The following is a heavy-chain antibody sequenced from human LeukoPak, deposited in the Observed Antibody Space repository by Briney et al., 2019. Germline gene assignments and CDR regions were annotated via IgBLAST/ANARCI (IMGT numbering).Heavy chain of an antibody. CDR2: IYYSGST. V-gene: IGHV4-39*01. Sequence: SETLSLTCTVSGGSISSSSYYWGWIRQPPGKGLEWIGSIYYSGSTYYNPSLKSRVTISVDTSKNQFSLKLSSVTAADTAVYYCARHVEVSSAGRSSGYWGQGTLVTVSS. J-gene: IGHJ4*02. CDR3: ARHVEVSSAGRSSGY. D-gene: IGHD3-10*01. CDR1: GGSISSSSYY.